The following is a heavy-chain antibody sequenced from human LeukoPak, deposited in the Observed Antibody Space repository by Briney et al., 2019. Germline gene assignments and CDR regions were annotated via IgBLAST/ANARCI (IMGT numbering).Heavy chain of an antibody. V-gene: IGHV3-23*01. D-gene: IGHD2/OR15-2a*01. Sequence: PGGSLRLSCAASGFTFSTYSMSWVRQAPGKGLEWVSAIRSGGENTYYADSVRGRFTISRDNSRGTLSLQMNSLRAEDTAVYFCEILSWDGRGSFYWGQGTLVTVSS. CDR1: GFTFSTYS. J-gene: IGHJ4*02. CDR2: IRSGGENT. CDR3: EILSWDGRGSFY.